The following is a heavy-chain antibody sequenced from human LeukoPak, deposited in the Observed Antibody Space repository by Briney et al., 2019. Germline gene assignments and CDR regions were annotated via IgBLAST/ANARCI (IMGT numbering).Heavy chain of an antibody. CDR2: ISVSSDYI. J-gene: IGHJ5*02. Sequence: PGGSLRLSCAASGFTFSTSTINWFRQAPGKGLEWVSSISVSSDYIYYADSVKGRFTISRDNAKNSLYLQMNSLRGEDTGVYYCARIPNSAGFPNWFDPWGQGTLVTVSS. D-gene: IGHD6-19*01. CDR1: GFTFSTST. CDR3: ARIPNSAGFPNWFDP. V-gene: IGHV3-21*01.